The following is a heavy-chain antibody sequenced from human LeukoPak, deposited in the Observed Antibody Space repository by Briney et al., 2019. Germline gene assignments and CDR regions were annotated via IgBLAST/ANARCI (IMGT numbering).Heavy chain of an antibody. CDR3: RAAADLNDY. CDR1: GFTFSGSA. V-gene: IGHV3-73*01. J-gene: IGHJ4*02. CDR2: IRSKADSYTT. Sequence: GGSLRLSRAASGFTFSGSATHWVRQASGKGLEWLGRIRSKADSYTTAYAASVKGRFIVSRDDSKNTAYLQMNSLKTEDTAVYYCRAAADLNDYWGQGTLVTVSS. D-gene: IGHD6-13*01.